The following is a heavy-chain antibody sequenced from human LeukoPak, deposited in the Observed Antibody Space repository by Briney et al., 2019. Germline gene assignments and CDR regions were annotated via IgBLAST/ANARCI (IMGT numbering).Heavy chain of an antibody. CDR3: AKSQGYCSGGSCYAYWYFDL. Sequence: GGSLRLSCAASGFTFSSYAMSWVRQAPGKGLEWVSAISGSGGSTYYADSVKGRFTISRDNSKNTLYLQMNSLRAEDTAVYYCAKSQGYCSGGSCYAYWYFDLWGRGTLVTVSS. J-gene: IGHJ2*01. D-gene: IGHD2-15*01. CDR2: ISGSGGST. CDR1: GFTFSSYA. V-gene: IGHV3-23*01.